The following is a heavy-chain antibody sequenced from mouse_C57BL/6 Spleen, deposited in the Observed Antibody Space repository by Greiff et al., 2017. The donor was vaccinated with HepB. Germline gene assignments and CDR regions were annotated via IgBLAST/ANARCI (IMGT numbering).Heavy chain of an antibody. CDR2: IDPSDSYT. D-gene: IGHD2-1*01. V-gene: IGHV1-50*01. J-gene: IGHJ4*01. CDR3: ARSRGNYYYAMDY. CDR1: GYTFTSYW. Sequence: VQLQQPGAELVKPGASVKLSCKASGYTFTSYWMQWVKQRPGQGLEWIGEIDPSDSYTNYNEKFKGKATLTADKSSSTAYMQLSSLTSEDSAVYFCARSRGNYYYAMDYWGQGTSVTVSS.